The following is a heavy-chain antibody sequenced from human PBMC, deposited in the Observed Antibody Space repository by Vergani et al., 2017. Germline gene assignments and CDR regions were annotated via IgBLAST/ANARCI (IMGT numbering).Heavy chain of an antibody. CDR1: GFTFSSYG. J-gene: IGHJ5*02. V-gene: IGHV3-30*18. CDR2: ISYDGSNK. D-gene: IGHD2/OR15-2a*01. Sequence: QVQLVESGGGVVQPGRSLRLSCAASGFTFSSYGMHWVRQAPGKGLEWVAVISYDGSNKYYADSVKGRFTISRDNSKNTLYLQMNSLRAEDTAVYYCAKAYYETWGQGTLVTVSS. CDR3: AKAYYET.